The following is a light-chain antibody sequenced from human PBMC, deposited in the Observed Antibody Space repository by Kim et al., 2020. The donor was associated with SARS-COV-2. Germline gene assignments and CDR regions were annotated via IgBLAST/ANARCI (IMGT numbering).Light chain of an antibody. CDR2: GNS. J-gene: IGLJ1*01. V-gene: IGLV1-40*01. Sequence: QSVLTQPPSVSGAPGQRVTISCTGSSSNIGAGYDVHWYQQLPGTAPKLLIYGNSKRPSGVPDRFSGSKSGTSASLAITGLQAEDEADYYCQSYDSSLSGSGVFGTGTKVT. CDR3: QSYDSSLSGSGV. CDR1: SSNIGAGYD.